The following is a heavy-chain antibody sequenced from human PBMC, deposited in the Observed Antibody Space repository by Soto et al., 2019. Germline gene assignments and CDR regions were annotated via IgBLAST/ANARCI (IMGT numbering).Heavy chain of an antibody. Sequence: ASVKVSCKASGYTFTGYYMHWVRQAPGQGLEWMGWINPNSGGTNYAQKFQGWVTMTRDTSISTAYMELSRLRSDDTAVYYCARDGYKYSSSSRYYYYYYYMDVWGKGTTVTVSS. V-gene: IGHV1-2*04. CDR3: ARDGYKYSSSSRYYYYYYYMDV. CDR1: GYTFTGYY. J-gene: IGHJ6*03. D-gene: IGHD6-6*01. CDR2: INPNSGGT.